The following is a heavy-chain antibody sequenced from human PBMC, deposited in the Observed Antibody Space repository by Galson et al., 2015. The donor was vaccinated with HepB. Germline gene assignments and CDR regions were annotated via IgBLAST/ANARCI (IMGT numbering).Heavy chain of an antibody. CDR3: ARGSEDNYGSFDY. V-gene: IGHV4-31*03. CDR1: GGSLGSGGYY. J-gene: IGHJ4*02. CDR2: THYSGST. D-gene: IGHD3-10*01. Sequence: TLSITCTVSGGSLGSGGYYRSWIRQHPGKGLEWTGYTHYSGSTYYNSSLRGRLTISEGMSKNKFSSKLSSVTAADTAIYYCARGSEDNYGSFDYWGQGTLVTVSS.